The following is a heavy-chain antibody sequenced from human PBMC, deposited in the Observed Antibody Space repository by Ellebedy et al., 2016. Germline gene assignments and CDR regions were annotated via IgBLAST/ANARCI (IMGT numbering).Heavy chain of an antibody. Sequence: SETLSLTCTVSGVSISYDTWSWIRQSPGKGLEWIGYLYYSGSTSFNPSLTSRVTISSDTSKNEVSLKLSSVTAADTAVYYCARRSLLGSSDYYGMDVWGQGTTVTVSS. J-gene: IGHJ6*02. V-gene: IGHV4-59*08. CDR1: GVSISYDT. CDR3: ARRSLLGSSDYYGMDV. CDR2: LYYSGST. D-gene: IGHD6-6*01.